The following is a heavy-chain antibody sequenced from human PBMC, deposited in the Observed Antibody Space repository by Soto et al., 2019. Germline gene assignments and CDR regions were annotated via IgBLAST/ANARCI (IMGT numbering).Heavy chain of an antibody. CDR3: AKDTSPYSSSWTVFDY. V-gene: IGHV3-30*18. J-gene: IGHJ4*02. Sequence: HPGGSLRLSCAASGFSFSSYGVHWVRQAPGKGLEWVAVISYDGSNKYYADSVKGRFTISRDNSKNTLYLQMNSLRAEDTAVYYCAKDTSPYSSSWTVFDYWGQGTLVTVSS. CDR1: GFSFSSYG. CDR2: ISYDGSNK. D-gene: IGHD6-13*01.